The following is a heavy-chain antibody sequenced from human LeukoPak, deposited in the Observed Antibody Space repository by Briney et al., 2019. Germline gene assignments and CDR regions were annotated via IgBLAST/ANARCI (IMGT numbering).Heavy chain of an antibody. J-gene: IGHJ3*02. CDR2: ISGSGGST. Sequence: GGSLRLSCVASGFTFSSYAMSWVRQAPGKGLEWVSAISGSGGSTYYADSVKGRFTISRDNSKNTLYLQMNSLRAEDTAVYYCARAGGPLGAFDIWGQGTMVTVSS. CDR1: GFTFSSYA. V-gene: IGHV3-23*01. CDR3: ARAGGPLGAFDI.